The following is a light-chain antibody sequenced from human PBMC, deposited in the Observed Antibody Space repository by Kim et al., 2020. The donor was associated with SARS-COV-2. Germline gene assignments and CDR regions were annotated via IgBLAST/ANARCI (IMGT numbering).Light chain of an antibody. J-gene: IGLJ1*01. CDR1: DIGTKF. CDR2: YDT. Sequence: SYELTQPPSESVAPGETARISCEGDDIGTKFVHWYRQRPGQAPLLVTYYDTHRPAGIPARFSGSNSRNTATLTIREVEAGGEGDYFCQVWDGPSDHAVFG. V-gene: IGLV3-21*04. CDR3: QVWDGPSDHAV.